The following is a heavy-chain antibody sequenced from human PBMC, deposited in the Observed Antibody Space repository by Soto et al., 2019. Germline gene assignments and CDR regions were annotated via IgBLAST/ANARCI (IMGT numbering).Heavy chain of an antibody. CDR2: MYYGGRT. CDR1: GGSISSYY. D-gene: IGHD3-10*01. Sequence: SETLSLTCTVSGGSISSYYWSWIRQPPGKGLEWIGYMYYGGRTNYNPSLKSRVTISVDTSKMQVSLKLSSVTAANTAVYYCTTGEFWPNYWGQGTLVTVS. CDR3: TTGEFWPNY. V-gene: IGHV4-59*08. J-gene: IGHJ4*02.